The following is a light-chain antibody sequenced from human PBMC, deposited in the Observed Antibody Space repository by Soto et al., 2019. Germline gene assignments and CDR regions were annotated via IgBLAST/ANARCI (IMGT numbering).Light chain of an antibody. Sequence: DIQMTQSPSSLSASVGDRVTITCRASQSISNYLSWYQQKPGKAPNLLIYAASNLQSGVPSRFSGSRSGADFTLTISSLQPEDFAIYYCQQSYSTPQTFGGGTKVDIK. CDR1: QSISNY. CDR3: QQSYSTPQT. J-gene: IGKJ4*01. CDR2: AAS. V-gene: IGKV1-39*01.